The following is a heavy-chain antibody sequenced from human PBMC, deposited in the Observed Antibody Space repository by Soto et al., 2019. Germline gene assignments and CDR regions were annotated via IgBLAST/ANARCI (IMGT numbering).Heavy chain of an antibody. D-gene: IGHD2-21*01. Sequence: QVQLVESGGGVVQPGRSLRLSCAASGFIFSGYAMHWVRQAPGKGLEWVAVISYDGNTKYYADSVKGRFTVSRDNSKKTLYVQMNNLSAEDTAMYYCAKETSAYEIDYWGQGTLVNVSS. CDR3: AKETSAYEIDY. CDR1: GFIFSGYA. J-gene: IGHJ4*02. CDR2: ISYDGNTK. V-gene: IGHV3-30-3*01.